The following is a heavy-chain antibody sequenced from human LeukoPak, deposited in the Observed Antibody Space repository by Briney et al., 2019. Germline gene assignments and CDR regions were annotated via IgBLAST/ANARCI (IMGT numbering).Heavy chain of an antibody. CDR1: GFTFSSYS. CDR3: ARALGFGAYDY. Sequence: GGSLRLSCAASGFTFSSYSMNWVRQAPGRGLEGVSFILSSSSYIYYADSVKGRFTISRDNAKNSLYLQMNSLRAEDTAVYYCARALGFGAYDYWGQGTLVTVS. V-gene: IGHV3-21*01. J-gene: IGHJ4*02. D-gene: IGHD3-10*01. CDR2: ILSSSSYI.